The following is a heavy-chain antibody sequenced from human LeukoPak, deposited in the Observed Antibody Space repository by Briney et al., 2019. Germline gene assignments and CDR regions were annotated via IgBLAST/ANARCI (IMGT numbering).Heavy chain of an antibody. D-gene: IGHD6-13*01. Sequence: ASVKVSCKASGYTFTSYDINWVRQATGQGLEWMGWMNPNSGNTGYAQKFQGRVTMTRNTSISTAHMELSSLRSEDTAVYYCARGEVTAGALYYYYYYMDVWGKGTTVTVSS. CDR3: ARGEVTAGALYYYYYYMDV. J-gene: IGHJ6*03. CDR1: GYTFTSYD. CDR2: MNPNSGNT. V-gene: IGHV1-8*01.